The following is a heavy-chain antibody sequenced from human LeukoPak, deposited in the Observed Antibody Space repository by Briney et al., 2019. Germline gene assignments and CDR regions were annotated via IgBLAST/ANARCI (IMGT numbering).Heavy chain of an antibody. CDR1: GYTFTDYY. CDR3: ARDAYNGFDKSFHFAS. D-gene: IGHD5-12*01. V-gene: IGHV1-2*02. Sequence: ASVKVSCKASGYTFTDYYMHWVRQAPGQGLEWMGWINPNSGATNYAQRFQGRVTMTRDTSISTAYMELTRLGSGDTAVYYCARDAYNGFDKSFHFASWGQGTPVTVSS. J-gene: IGHJ4*02. CDR2: INPNSGAT.